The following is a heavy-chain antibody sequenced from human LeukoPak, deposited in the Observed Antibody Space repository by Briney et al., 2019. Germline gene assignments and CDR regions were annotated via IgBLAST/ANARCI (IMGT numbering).Heavy chain of an antibody. D-gene: IGHD3-9*01. V-gene: IGHV4-59*08. CDR1: GGSINISY. CDR3: ARSGVFSGYDAFDI. CDR2: IYHRGST. J-gene: IGHJ3*02. Sequence: SETLSLTCTVSGGSINISYWSWIRQPPGKGLEWIGYIYHRGSTNYNPSLKSRITVSVDTSKNQFSLRVTSVTAADTAVYYCARSGVFSGYDAFDIWGQGTMVTVSS.